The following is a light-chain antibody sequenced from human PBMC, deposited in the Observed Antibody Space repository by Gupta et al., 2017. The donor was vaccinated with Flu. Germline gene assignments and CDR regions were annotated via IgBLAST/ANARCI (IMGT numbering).Light chain of an antibody. CDR2: GAS. Sequence: DITITHSPSSLSTSVGEKVTITCRARKGISNYLAWYQQKTGKVPQVLIHGASNLMSGVPSRLSGSGSWTDFTLTISSLQPEYVATYYCQRYDSAPLSVGGGTKVEIK. CDR1: KGISNY. V-gene: IGKV1-27*01. J-gene: IGKJ4*01. CDR3: QRYDSAPLS.